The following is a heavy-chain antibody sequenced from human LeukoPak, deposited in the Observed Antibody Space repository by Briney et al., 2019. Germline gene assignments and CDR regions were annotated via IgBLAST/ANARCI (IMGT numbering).Heavy chain of an antibody. D-gene: IGHD3-22*01. CDR2: ISSRSNFI. J-gene: IGHJ3*02. CDR3: AKHLRIYDMDAFDI. V-gene: IGHV3-21*04. Sequence: GGSLRLSCAASGFTFSSYTMNWVRQAPGKGLEWVSSISSRSNFIYYADSVKGRLTISRGNSKNTLYLQMNSLRAEDTAVYYCAKHLRIYDMDAFDIWGQGTMVTVSS. CDR1: GFTFSSYT.